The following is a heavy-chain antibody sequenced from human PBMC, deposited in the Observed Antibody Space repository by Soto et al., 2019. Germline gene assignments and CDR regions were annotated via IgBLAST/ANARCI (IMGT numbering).Heavy chain of an antibody. J-gene: IGHJ6*02. CDR3: ASHCGGDCYSRSPPYYYYGMDV. CDR1: GGTFSSYA. CDR2: IIPIFGTA. V-gene: IGHV1-69*12. Sequence: QVQLVQSGAEVKKPGSSVKVSCKASGGTFSSYAISWVRQAPGQGLAWMGGIIPIFGTADYAQKFQGRVPITADESTSTAYMELSSLRSEDTAVYYCASHCGGDCYSRSPPYYYYGMDVWGQGTTVTVSS. D-gene: IGHD2-21*02.